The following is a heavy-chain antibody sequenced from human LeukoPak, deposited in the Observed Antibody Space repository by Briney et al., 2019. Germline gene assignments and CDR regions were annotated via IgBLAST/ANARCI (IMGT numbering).Heavy chain of an antibody. V-gene: IGHV1-2*02. Sequence: ASVKVSCKASGYTFTGYYIHWVRQAPGQGLEWIGWINPNNGGTNYARKFQDRVTMTGDTSITTAYMELSRLTSDDTAVYYCARDQNFHGSGGYYGIDCWGQGTLVTVSS. CDR3: ARDQNFHGSGGYYGIDC. CDR2: INPNNGGT. J-gene: IGHJ4*02. CDR1: GYTFTGYY. D-gene: IGHD3-22*01.